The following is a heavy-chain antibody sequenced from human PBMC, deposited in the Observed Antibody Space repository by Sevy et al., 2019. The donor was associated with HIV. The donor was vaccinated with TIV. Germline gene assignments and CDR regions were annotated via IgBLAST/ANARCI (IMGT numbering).Heavy chain of an antibody. CDR1: GGSISSYY. V-gene: IGHV4-59*08. CDR2: IYYSGTT. D-gene: IGHD3-9*01. CDR3: ARQPTFYDILTGYSPQYYFDY. J-gene: IGHJ4*02. Sequence: ETLSLTCTVSGGSISSYYWSWIRQPPGKGLEWIGYIYYSGTTDSNPSLKRRVTMSVDTSKNQFSLKLSSVTAADTAVYYCARQPTFYDILTGYSPQYYFDYWGQGTLVTVSS.